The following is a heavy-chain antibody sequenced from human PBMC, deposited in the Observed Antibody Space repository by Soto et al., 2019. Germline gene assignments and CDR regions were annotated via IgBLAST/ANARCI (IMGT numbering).Heavy chain of an antibody. Sequence: QVQLQQWGAGLLKPSETLSLTCAVYGGSFSGYYWSWIRQPPGKGLEWIGEINHSGSTNYNPSLKSRVTISVDTSKNQFSLKLSSVTAADTAVYYCARLVAGIVVVPAAVHSMDVWGQGTTVTVSS. J-gene: IGHJ6*02. CDR2: INHSGST. D-gene: IGHD2-2*01. V-gene: IGHV4-34*01. CDR3: ARLVAGIVVVPAAVHSMDV. CDR1: GGSFSGYY.